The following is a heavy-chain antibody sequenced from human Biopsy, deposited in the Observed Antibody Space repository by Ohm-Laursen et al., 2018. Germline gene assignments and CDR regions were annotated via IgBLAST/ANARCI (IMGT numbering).Heavy chain of an antibody. CDR2: IYYSGST. V-gene: IGHV4-59*01. D-gene: IGHD3-3*01. CDR3: ARLYRLDDYWNDDPPDAFDV. Sequence: SETLSLTCTVSGGSIGSFFWSWIRQPPGKGLEWIGYIYYSGSTNYNPSLRGRVTISVDTSKNQFSLKLSSLTAADTAVFFCARLYRLDDYWNDDPPDAFDVWGQGTVVTVSS. J-gene: IGHJ3*01. CDR1: GGSIGSFF.